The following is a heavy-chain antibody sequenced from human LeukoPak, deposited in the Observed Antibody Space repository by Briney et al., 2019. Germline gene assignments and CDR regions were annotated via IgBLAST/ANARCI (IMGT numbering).Heavy chain of an antibody. CDR3: ARVVSSGYFDY. CDR1: GGSISSNY. CDR2: IYYSGST. V-gene: IGHV4-59*01. J-gene: IGHJ4*02. D-gene: IGHD6-19*01. Sequence: PSETLSLTCTVSGGSISSNYWSWIRQPPGKGLEWIGYIYYSGSTNYNPSLKSRVTISVDTSKNQFSLKLSSVTAADTAVYYCARVVSSGYFDYWGQGTLVTVSS.